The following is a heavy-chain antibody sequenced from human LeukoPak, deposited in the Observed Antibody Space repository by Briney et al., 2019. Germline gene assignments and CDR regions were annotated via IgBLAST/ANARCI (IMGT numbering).Heavy chain of an antibody. V-gene: IGHV5-51*01. D-gene: IGHD5-12*01. Sequence: GESLKISCQGSGYIFTDYWITWVRQMPEKGLEWMGIVYPTNSETRYSPSFQGQVTISADKSITTAYLQWSSLEASDTAIYYCARARYSASDTQGFDFWGQGTLVTVSS. J-gene: IGHJ4*02. CDR2: VYPTNSET. CDR3: ARARYSASDTQGFDF. CDR1: GYIFTDYW.